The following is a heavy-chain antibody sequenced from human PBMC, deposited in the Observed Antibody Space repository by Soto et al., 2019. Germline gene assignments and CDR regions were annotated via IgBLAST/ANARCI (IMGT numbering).Heavy chain of an antibody. CDR1: GFTFSSYA. V-gene: IGHV3-23*01. J-gene: IGHJ6*02. D-gene: IGHD2-15*01. CDR2: VSAGGDMT. Sequence: DVQLLESGGDLVQPGGSLRLSCAASGFTFSSYAMSWVRQAPGKGLEWVSSVSAGGDMTYYSDSVKGRFTISRDNSNNALFLQMNSRRAEETALYYCARGDRGGSGSPASYYYSGLDVWGQGSTVTVSS. CDR3: ARGDRGGSGSPASYYYSGLDV.